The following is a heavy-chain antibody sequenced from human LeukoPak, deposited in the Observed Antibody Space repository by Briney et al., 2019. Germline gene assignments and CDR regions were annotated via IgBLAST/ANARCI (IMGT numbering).Heavy chain of an antibody. J-gene: IGHJ4*02. D-gene: IGHD3-9*01. CDR2: INPNSGGT. CDR3: ARDYDILTGLRY. CDR1: GYTLTDYY. V-gene: IGHV1-2*02. Sequence: ASVKVSCKASGYTLTDYYMHWVRQAPGQGLEWMGWINPNSGGTNYAQKFQGRVTMTRDTSISTAYMELSSLTSDDTAVFYCARDYDILTGLRYWGQGTLVTVSS.